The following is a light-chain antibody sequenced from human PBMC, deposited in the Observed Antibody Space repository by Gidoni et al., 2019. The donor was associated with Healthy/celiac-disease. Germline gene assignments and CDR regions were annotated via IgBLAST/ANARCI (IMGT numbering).Light chain of an antibody. CDR1: SGSIASNY. CDR2: EDN. J-gene: IGLJ2*01. V-gene: IGLV6-57*04. CDR3: QSYDSSNVV. Sequence: FMLTQPHSVSESPRKTVTISCTRSSGSIASNYVQWYQQPPGSAPTTVIYEDNQRPSGVPDRFSGSIDSSSNSASLTISGLKTEDEADYCCQSYDSSNVVFGGGTKLTVL.